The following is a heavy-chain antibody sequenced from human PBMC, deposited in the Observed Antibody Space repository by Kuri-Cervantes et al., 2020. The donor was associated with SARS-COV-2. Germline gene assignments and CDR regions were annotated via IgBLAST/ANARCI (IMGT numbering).Heavy chain of an antibody. V-gene: IGHV3-74*01. J-gene: IGHJ3*02. CDR2: INSDGSST. Sequence: GGSLRLSCAASGFTFSSYWMHWVRQAPGKGLVWVSCINSDGSSTSYADSVKGRFTISRANAKNTLYLQMNSLRAEDTAVYYCARVKWYNWNLFNAFDIWGQGTMVTVSS. CDR1: GFTFSSYW. CDR3: ARVKWYNWNLFNAFDI. D-gene: IGHD1-20*01.